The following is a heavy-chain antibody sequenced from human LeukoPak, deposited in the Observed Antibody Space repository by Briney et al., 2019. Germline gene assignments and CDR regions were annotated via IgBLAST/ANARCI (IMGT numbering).Heavy chain of an antibody. CDR2: INPASGGT. D-gene: IGHD2-15*01. V-gene: IGHV1-2*02. CDR1: GYTFTGYY. Sequence: ASVKVSCKGSGYTFTGYYIYWVRQAPGHGLEWMGWINPASGGTHCAQKFQGRVTMNRDTSISTAYMELTGLGSDDTAVYYCALSATKGQDSGGRVFDYWGQGTLVIVSS. CDR3: ALSATKGQDSGGRVFDY. J-gene: IGHJ4*02.